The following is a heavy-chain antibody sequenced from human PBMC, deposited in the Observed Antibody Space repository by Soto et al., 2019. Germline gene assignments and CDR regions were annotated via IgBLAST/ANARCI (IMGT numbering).Heavy chain of an antibody. Sequence: QVQLQESGPGLVKPSETLSLTCTVSGGSISTYDWSWIRQPPGKGLEWIGNIYYSGSTNYNPSLKSXVTXSXDTSKNQFSLKLSSVTAADTAVYYCATGDYGGNFDYWGQGTLVTVSS. J-gene: IGHJ4*02. CDR3: ATGDYGGNFDY. CDR1: GGSISTYD. V-gene: IGHV4-59*08. D-gene: IGHD4-17*01. CDR2: IYYSGST.